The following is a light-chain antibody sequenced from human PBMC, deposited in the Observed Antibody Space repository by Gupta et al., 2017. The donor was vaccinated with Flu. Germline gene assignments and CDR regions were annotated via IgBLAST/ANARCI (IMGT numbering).Light chain of an antibody. CDR1: SFNIGNNA. Sequence: QSVLTQPPSVSEAPRQRVTISCSGSSFNIGNNAVNWYQQLTGKAPKVVIYYDDLLPAGVSDRFSGSNSGTSVSLAISGLRSEDEADYYCAVWDDSLNGVVFGGGTKVTVL. CDR3: AVWDDSLNGVV. J-gene: IGLJ2*01. V-gene: IGLV1-36*01. CDR2: YDD.